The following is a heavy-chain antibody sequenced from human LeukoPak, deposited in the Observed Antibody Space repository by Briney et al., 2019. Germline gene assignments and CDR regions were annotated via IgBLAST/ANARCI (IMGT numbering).Heavy chain of an antibody. J-gene: IGHJ6*04. V-gene: IGHV3-53*01. Sequence: PSETLSLTCAVYGGSYSGYYWSWVRQAPGKGLEWVSVIYSGGSTYYADFVKGRFTISRDNSKNTLYLQMNSLRAEDTAVYYCARSCVVAWWLDVWGKGTTVTVSS. D-gene: IGHD2-2*01. CDR1: GGSYSGYY. CDR3: ARSCVVAWWLDV. CDR2: IYSGGST.